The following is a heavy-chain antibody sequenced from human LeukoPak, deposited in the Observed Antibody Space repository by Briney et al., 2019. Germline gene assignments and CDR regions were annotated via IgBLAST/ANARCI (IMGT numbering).Heavy chain of an antibody. CDR3: AKDLYYGSGSYRTRYYYGMDV. CDR1: GFTFSSYA. Sequence: GGSLRLSCAASGFTFSSYAMHWVRQAPGKGLEWVAVISYGGSNKYYADSAKGRFTISRDNSKNTLYLQMNSLRAEDTAVYYCAKDLYYGSGSYRTRYYYGMDVWGQGTTVTVSS. CDR2: ISYGGSNK. V-gene: IGHV3-30-3*01. D-gene: IGHD3-10*01. J-gene: IGHJ6*02.